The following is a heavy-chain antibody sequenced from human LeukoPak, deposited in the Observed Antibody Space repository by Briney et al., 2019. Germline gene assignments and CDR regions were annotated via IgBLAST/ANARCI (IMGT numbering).Heavy chain of an antibody. V-gene: IGHV3-48*04. CDR1: GFTFSDYD. CDR3: AEEFFHGDYTQAYYYYMDV. Sequence: GGSLRLSCAVSGFTFSDYDMNWVRQAPGKGLEWVSYISSSDNTIYYADSVKGRFTISRDNSKNTVYMQMNSLRVEDTAVYYCAEEFFHGDYTQAYYYYMDVWGKGTTVTISS. D-gene: IGHD4-17*01. J-gene: IGHJ6*03. CDR2: ISSSDNTI.